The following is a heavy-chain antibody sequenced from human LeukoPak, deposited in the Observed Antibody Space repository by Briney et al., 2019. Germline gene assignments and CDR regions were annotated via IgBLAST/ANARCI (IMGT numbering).Heavy chain of an antibody. CDR2: IHNSGST. CDR1: SDFLSSYY. Sequence: SETLSLACTVASDFLSSYYWSWIRQPPGKGLEWIGFIHNSGSTNYNPSLKSRLAMSLDTSKNQFSLKLNSVTAADTDVYYCASHYGSGSFYSPFDYGGQGTLVTVSS. V-gene: IGHV4-59*01. J-gene: IGHJ4*02. D-gene: IGHD3-10*01. CDR3: ASHYGSGSFYSPFDY.